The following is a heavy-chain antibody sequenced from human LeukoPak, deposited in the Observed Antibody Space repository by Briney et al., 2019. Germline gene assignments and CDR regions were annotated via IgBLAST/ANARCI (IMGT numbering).Heavy chain of an antibody. J-gene: IGHJ4*02. CDR3: ARGISFDY. CDR2: IYHSGST. CDR1: GGSISSGGYY. Sequence: SETLSLTCTVSGGSISSGGYYWSWIRQPPGKGLEWIGYIYHSGSTYYNPSLKSRVTISVDRSKNQFSLKLSSVTAADTAVYYCARGISFDYWGQGTLVTVSS. D-gene: IGHD1-14*01. V-gene: IGHV4-30-2*01.